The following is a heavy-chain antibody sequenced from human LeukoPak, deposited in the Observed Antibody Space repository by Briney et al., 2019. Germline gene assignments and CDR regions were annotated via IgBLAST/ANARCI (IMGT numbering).Heavy chain of an antibody. CDR1: GYTFTSYG. CDR2: ISGYNGNT. J-gene: IGHJ4*02. CDR3: ARVDCSGGSCYSDFDY. D-gene: IGHD2-15*01. V-gene: IGHV1-18*01. Sequence: ASVKVSCKASGYTFTSYGISWVRQAPGQGLESKGWISGYNGNTNYAQKLQGRVTMTTDTSTSTAYMELRSLRSDDTAVYYCARVDCSGGSCYSDFDYWGQGTLVTVSS.